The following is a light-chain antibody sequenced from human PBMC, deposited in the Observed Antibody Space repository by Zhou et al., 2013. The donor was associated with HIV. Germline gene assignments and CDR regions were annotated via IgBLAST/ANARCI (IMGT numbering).Light chain of an antibody. CDR1: TSNIGAGYD. V-gene: IGLV1-40*01. CDR3: QSYDSSLSGSE. CDR2: SNT. J-gene: IGLJ2*01. Sequence: QSVLTQPPSVSGAPGQRVTISCTGNTSNIGAGYDVHWYQQLLGIAPKIVIYSNTNRPSGVPDRFSGSKSGTSASLAITGLQAEDEADYYCQSYDSSLSGSEFGGGTKLTVL.